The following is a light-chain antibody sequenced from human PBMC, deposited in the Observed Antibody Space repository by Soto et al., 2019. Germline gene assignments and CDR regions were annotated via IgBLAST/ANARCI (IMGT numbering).Light chain of an antibody. V-gene: IGKV3-15*01. CDR1: QSVRSN. CDR3: QQYGSSPGT. Sequence: EIEMTHSPATLSVSPWERATHSCRATQSVRSNLAWYQQKPGQAPRLLIYGASTRATGIPARFSGSGSGTEFTLSISSLQSEDFAVYYCQQYGSSPGTFGQGTKVDNK. J-gene: IGKJ1*01. CDR2: GAS.